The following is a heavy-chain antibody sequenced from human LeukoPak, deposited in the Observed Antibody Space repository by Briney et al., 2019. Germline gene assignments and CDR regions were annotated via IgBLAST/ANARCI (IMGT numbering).Heavy chain of an antibody. CDR2: IKQDGSEK. J-gene: IGHJ2*01. V-gene: IGHV3-7*01. CDR3: ASIDTYGSGSFYWYFDL. Sequence: GGSLRLSCAASGFTFSSYWMSWVRQAPGKGLEWVANIKQDGSEKYYVDSVKGRFTISRDNAKNSLYLQMNSLRAEDTAVYYCASIDTYGSGSFYWYFDLWGRGTLVTVSS. D-gene: IGHD3-10*01. CDR1: GFTFSSYW.